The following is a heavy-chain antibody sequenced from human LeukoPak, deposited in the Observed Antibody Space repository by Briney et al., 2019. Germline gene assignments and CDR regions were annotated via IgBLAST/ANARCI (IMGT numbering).Heavy chain of an antibody. CDR3: ARAGYSSGWYYFDY. CDR1: GGSISSSSYY. CDR2: IYYSGST. Sequence: PSETLSLTCTVSGGSISSSSYYWGWIRQPPGKGLEWIGSIYYSGSTYYNPSLKSRVTISADTSKNQFSLKLSSVTAADTAVYYCARAGYSSGWYYFDYWGQGTLVTVSS. D-gene: IGHD6-19*01. V-gene: IGHV4-39*01. J-gene: IGHJ4*02.